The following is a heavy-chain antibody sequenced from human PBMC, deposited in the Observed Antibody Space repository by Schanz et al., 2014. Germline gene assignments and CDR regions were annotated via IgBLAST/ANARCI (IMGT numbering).Heavy chain of an antibody. J-gene: IGHJ3*01. CDR3: ARDGGRDGYNLAFDV. Sequence: EVQLVESGGCLIQPWGSLRLSCAVSGFTVNTNYMSWVRQAPGKGLEWISSMYINSGSTQYADSVKGRFIISRDSSKNTLFLQMNSLRAEDTAVYFCARDGGRDGYNLAFDVWGQGTLVTVSS. CDR2: MYINSGST. CDR1: GFTVNTNY. D-gene: IGHD5-12*01. V-gene: IGHV3-53*01.